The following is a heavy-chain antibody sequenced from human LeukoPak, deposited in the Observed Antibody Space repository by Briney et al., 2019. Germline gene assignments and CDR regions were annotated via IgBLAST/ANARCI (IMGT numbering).Heavy chain of an antibody. Sequence: SETLSLTCTISGGSISDYYWSWIQQSPGKGLEWIGYIYHTGSTSYSPSLKSRVTISADTSQNQFSLKLSSVTAADTAVYYCASRKLGNDYWGQGTLVTVSS. V-gene: IGHV4-59*01. CDR3: ASRKLGNDY. D-gene: IGHD7-27*01. CDR2: IYHTGST. CDR1: GGSISDYY. J-gene: IGHJ4*02.